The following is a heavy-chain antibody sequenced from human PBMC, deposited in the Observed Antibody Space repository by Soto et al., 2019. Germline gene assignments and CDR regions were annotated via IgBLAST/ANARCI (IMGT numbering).Heavy chain of an antibody. D-gene: IGHD2-21*01. CDR3: TRDVPHNCIDF. CDR2: INRDANDI. V-gene: IGHV3-74*01. CDR1: RGAFGDYW. Sequence: EVQLVESGGGLVQPGGSLRLSCEASRGAFGDYWMHWVRQAPGKGLVWVSRINRDANDIIYADSVKGRFTASRDNAKNMVFLQMNSLRVEDTAAYYCTRDVPHNCIDFWGQGILVTVSS. J-gene: IGHJ4*02.